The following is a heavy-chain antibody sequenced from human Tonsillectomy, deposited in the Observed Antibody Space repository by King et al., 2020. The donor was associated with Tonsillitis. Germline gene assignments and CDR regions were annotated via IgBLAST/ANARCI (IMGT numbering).Heavy chain of an antibody. Sequence: MQLQESGPGLVKPSETLSLTCTVSGGSISSYYWSWIRQPPGKGLEWIGYIYYSGSTNYNPSLRSRVTISVDTSKNQFSLKLSSVTAADTAVYYCARAGDYYDSSGYYGSYYFDYWGQGTLVTVSS. CDR1: GGSISSYY. CDR3: ARAGDYYDSSGYYGSYYFDY. V-gene: IGHV4-59*01. CDR2: IYYSGST. D-gene: IGHD3-22*01. J-gene: IGHJ4*02.